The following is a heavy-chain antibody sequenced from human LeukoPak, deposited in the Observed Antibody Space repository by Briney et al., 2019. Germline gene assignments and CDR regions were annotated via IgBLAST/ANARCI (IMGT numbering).Heavy chain of an antibody. CDR1: GFTFSSYA. Sequence: GGSLRLSCAASGFTFSSYAMSWVRQAPGKGLEWVSAISGSGGSTYYADSVKGRFTISSDNSKNTLYLQMNSLRAEDTAVYYCAKRSSYYDSSGYYYPLDYWGQGTLVTVSS. CDR2: ISGSGGST. V-gene: IGHV3-23*01. J-gene: IGHJ4*02. CDR3: AKRSSYYDSSGYYYPLDY. D-gene: IGHD3-22*01.